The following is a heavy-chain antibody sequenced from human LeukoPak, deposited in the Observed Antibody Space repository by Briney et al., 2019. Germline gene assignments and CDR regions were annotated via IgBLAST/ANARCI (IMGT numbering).Heavy chain of an antibody. CDR3: ARTYGSGEGWFDP. Sequence: GGSLRLSCAASGFTFSDYYMSWIRQAPGKGLEWVSYISSSSSYTNYADSVKGRFTISRDNAKNSLYLQMNCLRAEDTAVYYCARTYGSGEGWFDPWGQGTLVTVSS. D-gene: IGHD3-10*01. CDR2: ISSSSSYT. V-gene: IGHV3-11*06. J-gene: IGHJ5*02. CDR1: GFTFSDYY.